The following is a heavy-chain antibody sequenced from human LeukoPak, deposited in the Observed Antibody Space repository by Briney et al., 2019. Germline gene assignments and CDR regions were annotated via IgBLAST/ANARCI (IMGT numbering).Heavy chain of an antibody. D-gene: IGHD6-6*01. V-gene: IGHV4-59*01. CDR2: IYYRGNA. Sequence: SETLSLTCTVSGDSIRNYYWSWIRQPPGKGLEWIGYIYYRGNANYNPSLKSRVIISIDTSKNQFSLKMSSVTAADTAVYFCARDSPPQYASSSAGFDYWGQGTLVTVSS. CDR1: GDSIRNYY. J-gene: IGHJ4*02. CDR3: ARDSPPQYASSSAGFDY.